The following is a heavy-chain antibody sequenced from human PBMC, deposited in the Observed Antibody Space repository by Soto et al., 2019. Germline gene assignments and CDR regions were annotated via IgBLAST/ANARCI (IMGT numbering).Heavy chain of an antibody. CDR3: AREMTIFGVAPGGGVDV. Sequence: QLQLQESGSGLVMPSQTLSLTCVVSGGSISTSDYSWSWIRQAPGRGLEWIGSIYQSGRTYNIPSLKSRATMSLDKSKNQFSLKITSAVAADTARYYCAREMTIFGVAPGGGVDVWGQGTTVTVSS. D-gene: IGHD3-3*01. CDR1: GGSISTSDYS. CDR2: IYQSGRT. J-gene: IGHJ6*02. V-gene: IGHV4-30-2*01.